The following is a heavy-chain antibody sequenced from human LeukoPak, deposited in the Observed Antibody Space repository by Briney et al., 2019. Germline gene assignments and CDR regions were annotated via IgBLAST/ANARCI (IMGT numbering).Heavy chain of an antibody. CDR3: AKLTTGWFEDF. CDR1: GFTLISYS. CDR2: IRASDSNT. D-gene: IGHD2-8*02. J-gene: IGHJ4*02. Sequence: GGSPRLSCAATGFTLISYSMTWVRQAPGKGLEWVSAIRASDSNTFYADSVKGRFTISRDSSKNTLYLQMNDLRDEDTAVYYCAKLTTGWFEDFWGQGTLVTVSS. V-gene: IGHV3-23*01.